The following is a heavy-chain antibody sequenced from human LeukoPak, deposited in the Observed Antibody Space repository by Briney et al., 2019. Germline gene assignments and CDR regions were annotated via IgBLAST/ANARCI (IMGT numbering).Heavy chain of an antibody. V-gene: IGHV3-11*04. CDR1: GFTFSDYY. Sequence: GGSLRLSCAASGFTFSDYYMSWIRQAPGKGLEWISYITSSGTTIDYADSVKGRFTISRDNAKNSLYLQMHSLRVEDTAVYYCANQQLVPLGFDYWGQGTLVTVSS. CDR2: ITSSGTTI. J-gene: IGHJ4*02. D-gene: IGHD6-13*01. CDR3: ANQQLVPLGFDY.